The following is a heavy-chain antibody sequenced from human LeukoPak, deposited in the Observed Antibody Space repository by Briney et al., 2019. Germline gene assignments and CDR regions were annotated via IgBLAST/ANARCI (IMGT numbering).Heavy chain of an antibody. CDR2: INAGNGHT. CDR3: ARGLWFATLVGYYFDY. Sequence: GASVKVSCKASGFTFTDYALQWVRQAPGQRLEWMGWINAGNGHTRYSQNFQGRVTITRDTSASTVYMELSSLRSEDTAVYHCARGLWFATLVGYYFDYWGQGTLVTVSS. J-gene: IGHJ4*02. D-gene: IGHD3-10*01. V-gene: IGHV1-3*01. CDR1: GFTFTDYA.